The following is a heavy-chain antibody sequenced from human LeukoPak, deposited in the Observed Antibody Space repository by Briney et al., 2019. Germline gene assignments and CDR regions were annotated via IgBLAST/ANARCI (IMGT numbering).Heavy chain of an antibody. CDR2: INHSGST. V-gene: IGHV4-34*01. Sequence: SETLSLTCAVYGGSFSGCYWSWIRQPPGKGLEWIGEINHSGSTNYNPSLKSRVTISVDTSKNQFSLKLSSVTAADTAVYYCAREATYYYDSSGYYYPGAFDIWGQGTMVTVSS. CDR1: GGSFSGCY. D-gene: IGHD3-22*01. CDR3: AREATYYYDSSGYYYPGAFDI. J-gene: IGHJ3*02.